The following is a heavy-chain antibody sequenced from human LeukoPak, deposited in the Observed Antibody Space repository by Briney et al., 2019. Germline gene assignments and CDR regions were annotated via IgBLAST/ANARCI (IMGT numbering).Heavy chain of an antibody. V-gene: IGHV3-53*01. CDR1: GFTVSSNY. Sequence: PGGSLRLSCAASGFTVSSNYMSWVRQAPGKGLEWVSVIYSGGSTYYADSVKGRFTISRDNSKNTLYLQMNSLRAEDTAVYYCARTPSAGNVLLWFGEFGFDYWGQGTLVTVSS. D-gene: IGHD3-10*01. J-gene: IGHJ4*02. CDR2: IYSGGST. CDR3: ARTPSAGNVLLWFGEFGFDY.